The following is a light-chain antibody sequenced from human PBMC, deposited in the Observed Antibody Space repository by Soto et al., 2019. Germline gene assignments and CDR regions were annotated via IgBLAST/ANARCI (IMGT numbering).Light chain of an antibody. CDR1: QSVSSN. CDR3: QHRSIWPVS. J-gene: IGKJ5*01. V-gene: IGKV3-11*01. Sequence: EIGTTHSRATLSVSPGQRATLSCRASQSVSSNLAWYQQKPGQAPRVLIYDVFNRATGIPARFSGSGSGTDFTLTINSLEPEDFAVYYCQHRSIWPVSVGQGTRLEI. CDR2: DVF.